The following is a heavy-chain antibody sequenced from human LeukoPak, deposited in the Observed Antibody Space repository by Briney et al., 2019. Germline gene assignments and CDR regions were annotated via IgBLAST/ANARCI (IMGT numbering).Heavy chain of an antibody. V-gene: IGHV4-4*02. Sequence: PSETVSLTCAVSGGSISSSNWWSWVRQPPGKGLEWIGEIYHSGSTNYNPSLKSRVTISVDKSKNQFSLKLSSVTAADTAVYYCARGGFPDYVWGSYRYTVCYFDYWGQGTLVTVSS. CDR2: IYHSGST. D-gene: IGHD3-16*02. CDR3: ARGGFPDYVWGSYRYTVCYFDY. J-gene: IGHJ4*02. CDR1: GGSISSSNW.